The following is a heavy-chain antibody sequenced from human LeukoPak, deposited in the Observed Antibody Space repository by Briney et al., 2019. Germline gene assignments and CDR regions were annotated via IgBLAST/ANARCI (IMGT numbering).Heavy chain of an antibody. J-gene: IGHJ4*02. CDR1: GGSVSSGSYY. CDR2: IYYSGST. D-gene: IGHD3-10*01. V-gene: IGHV4-61*01. Sequence: PSETLSLTCTVSGGSVSSGSYYWSWIRQPPGKGLEWIGYIYYSGSTNYNPSLKSRVTISVDTSKNQFSLKLSSVTAADTAVYYCAIDGFRGDYWGQGTLVTVSS. CDR3: AIDGFRGDY.